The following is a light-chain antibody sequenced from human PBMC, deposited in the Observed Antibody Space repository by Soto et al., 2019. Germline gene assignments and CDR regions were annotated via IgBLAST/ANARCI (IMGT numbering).Light chain of an antibody. Sequence: EVVLPQSPATLSVSPVARATLSCTASQSVNLNLAWYQQKPGQPPRLLLYGASTRATGIPVRFRGSGSGTEFTLTISSLQSEDSAVYYCHQYNSWPRGTFGPGTKVDIK. V-gene: IGKV3-15*01. CDR3: HQYNSWPRGT. J-gene: IGKJ3*01. CDR1: QSVNLN. CDR2: GAS.